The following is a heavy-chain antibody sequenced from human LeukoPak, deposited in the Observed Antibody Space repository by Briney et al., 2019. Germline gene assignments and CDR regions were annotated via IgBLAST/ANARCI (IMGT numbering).Heavy chain of an antibody. J-gene: IGHJ4*02. D-gene: IGHD4-11*01. CDR1: GYSISSGYY. CDR2: IYHSGST. Sequence: PSETLSLTCTVSGYSISSGYYWGWIRQPPGKGLEWIGSIYHSGSTYYNPSLKSRVTISVDRSKNQFSLKLSSVTAADTAVYYCARELTTVNQFDYWGQGTLVTVSS. CDR3: ARELTTVNQFDY. V-gene: IGHV4-38-2*02.